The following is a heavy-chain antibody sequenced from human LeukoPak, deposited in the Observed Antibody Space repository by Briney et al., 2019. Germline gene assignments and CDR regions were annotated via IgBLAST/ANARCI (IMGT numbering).Heavy chain of an antibody. V-gene: IGHV3-74*01. Sequence: GGSLRLACAASGFTFSSYWMHWARQAPGKGLVWVSRINSDGSSTSYADSVKGRFTISRDNAKNTLYLQMNSLRAEDTAVYYCARGLMGLWYFDYWGQGTLVTVSS. J-gene: IGHJ4*02. D-gene: IGHD2-8*01. CDR1: GFTFSSYW. CDR3: ARGLMGLWYFDY. CDR2: INSDGSST.